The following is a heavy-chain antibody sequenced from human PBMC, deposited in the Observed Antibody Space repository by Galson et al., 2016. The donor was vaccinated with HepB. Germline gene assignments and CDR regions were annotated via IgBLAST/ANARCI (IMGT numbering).Heavy chain of an antibody. V-gene: IGHV3-23*01. CDR3: VQGSTAPAV. CDR2: ISRRGDST. Sequence: SLRLSCAASGFTFSNYGMTWVRQAPGKGLEVVSSISRRGDSTDYADSVKGRFTISRDNSKNTLFLQMNSLTADDTAIYYCVQGSTAPAVWGKGTTVTVSS. D-gene: IGHD2-2*01. CDR1: GFTFSNYG. J-gene: IGHJ6*04.